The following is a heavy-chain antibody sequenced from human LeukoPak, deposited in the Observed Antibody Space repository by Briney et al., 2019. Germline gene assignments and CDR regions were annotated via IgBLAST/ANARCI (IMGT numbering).Heavy chain of an antibody. CDR2: INSDGSGT. Sequence: GGSLRLSCAASGFTFSTYWMHWVRRAPGKGLVWVSRINSDGSGTSYADSVQGRFTISRDNANNTLYLQMNSLRAEDTAVYYCARGTVITRLFDYWGQGTLVTVSS. J-gene: IGHJ4*02. CDR3: ARGTVITRLFDY. V-gene: IGHV3-74*01. D-gene: IGHD4-23*01. CDR1: GFTFSTYW.